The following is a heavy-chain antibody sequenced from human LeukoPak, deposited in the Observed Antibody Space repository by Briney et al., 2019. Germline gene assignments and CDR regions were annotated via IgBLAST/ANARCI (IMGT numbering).Heavy chain of an antibody. CDR2: INWNGGST. CDR3: ARESGAIVVDLFEGGTTDAFDI. D-gene: IGHD3-22*01. V-gene: IGHV3-20*04. Sequence: GGSLRLSCAASGFTFSSYAMSWVRQAPGKGLEWVSGINWNGGSTGYADSVKGRFTISRDNAKNSLYLQMNSLRAEDTALYYCARESGAIVVDLFEGGTTDAFDIWGQGTMVTVSS. CDR1: GFTFSSYA. J-gene: IGHJ3*02.